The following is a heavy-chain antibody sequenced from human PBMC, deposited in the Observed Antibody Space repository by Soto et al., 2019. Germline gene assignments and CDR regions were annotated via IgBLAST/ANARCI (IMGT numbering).Heavy chain of an antibody. CDR2: ISGSGGST. Sequence: GGFLRLSCAASGFTFSSYAMSWVRQAPGKGLEWVSAISGSGGSTYYADSVKGRFTISRDNSKNTLYLQMNSLRAEDTAVYYCAKQGFDDFWSGYLGDWFDPWGQGTLVTVSS. D-gene: IGHD3-3*01. J-gene: IGHJ5*02. CDR1: GFTFSSYA. CDR3: AKQGFDDFWSGYLGDWFDP. V-gene: IGHV3-23*01.